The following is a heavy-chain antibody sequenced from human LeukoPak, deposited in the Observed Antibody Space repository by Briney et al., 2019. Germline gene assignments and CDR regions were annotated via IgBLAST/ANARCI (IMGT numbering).Heavy chain of an antibody. Sequence: GGSLRLSCAASGFTFSSYSMNWVRQAPGKGLEWVSSISSSSSYIYYADSVKGRFTISRDNAKNSLYLQMNSLRAEDTAVYYCARDQITMVRGVTPYYFDYWGQGTLVTVSS. CDR3: ARDQITMVRGVTPYYFDY. J-gene: IGHJ4*02. CDR1: GFTFSSYS. D-gene: IGHD3-10*01. V-gene: IGHV3-21*01. CDR2: ISSSSSYI.